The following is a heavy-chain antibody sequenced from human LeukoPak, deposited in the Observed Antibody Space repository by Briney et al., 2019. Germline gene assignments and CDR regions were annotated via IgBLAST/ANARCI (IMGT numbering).Heavy chain of an antibody. Sequence: PGASVKVSCKASGGTFSSYAISWVRQAPGQGLEWMGWISAYNGNTNYAQKLQGRVTMTTDTSTSTAYMELRSLRSDDTAVYYCARGFRYSSSWTDPRSYPVMSWGQGTLVTVSS. V-gene: IGHV1-18*01. D-gene: IGHD6-13*01. CDR1: GGTFSSYA. CDR3: ARGFRYSSSWTDPRSYPVMS. CDR2: ISAYNGNT. J-gene: IGHJ4*02.